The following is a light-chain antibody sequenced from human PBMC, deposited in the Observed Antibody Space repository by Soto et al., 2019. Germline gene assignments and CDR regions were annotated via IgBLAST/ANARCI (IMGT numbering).Light chain of an antibody. Sequence: EIVLTQSPGTLSLSPGERATLSCRASQSVTSSYLAWYQQKPGQAPRLLIYGASTTATGIPDRFSGSGSGTDFTLTISRLEPEDLAVYYCQQYGSSRTVGKGTKVEIK. J-gene: IGKJ1*01. V-gene: IGKV3-20*01. CDR1: QSVTSSY. CDR2: GAS. CDR3: QQYGSSRT.